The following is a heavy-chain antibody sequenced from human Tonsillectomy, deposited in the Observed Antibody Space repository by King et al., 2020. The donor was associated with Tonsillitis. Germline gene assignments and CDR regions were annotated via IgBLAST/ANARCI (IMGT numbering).Heavy chain of an antibody. Sequence: VQLVESGGGVVQPGGSLSLSCAASGLTVSASIIHWVRQAPGKGLEWVALIAHDGNSKNYAGTMKGRFTISGDNSQNTVYLQMNSLRAEDTAVYYCAREAYSSGRCGIFDIWGQGTKVTVSS. V-gene: IGHV3-30*01. CDR3: AREAYSSGRCGIFDI. CDR1: GLTVSASI. CDR2: IAHDGNSK. D-gene: IGHD6-19*01. J-gene: IGHJ3*02.